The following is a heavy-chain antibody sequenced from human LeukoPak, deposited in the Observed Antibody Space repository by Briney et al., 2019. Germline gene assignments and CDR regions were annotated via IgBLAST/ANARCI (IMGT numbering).Heavy chain of an antibody. J-gene: IGHJ4*02. CDR1: GFTFSSYG. D-gene: IGHD3-3*01. CDR3: AKPNDFWSYYFDY. Sequence: PGRSLRLSCAASGFTFSSYGMHWVRQAPGKGLEWVAVISYDGSNKYYADSVKGRFTIYRDNSKNTLYLQMHSLRAEDTAVYYCAKPNDFWSYYFDYWGQGTLVTVSS. CDR2: ISYDGSNK. V-gene: IGHV3-30*18.